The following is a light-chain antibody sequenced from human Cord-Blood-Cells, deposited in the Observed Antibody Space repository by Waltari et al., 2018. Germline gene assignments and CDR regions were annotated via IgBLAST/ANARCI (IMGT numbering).Light chain of an antibody. V-gene: IGLV2-11*01. CDR2: DVS. CDR3: CSYAGSFVV. CDR1: SSDVGGYNY. J-gene: IGLJ2*01. Sequence: QSALTQPRSVSGSPGQSVTISCTGTSSDVGGYNYVSWYQQHPGKAPKLMIYDVSKRPSGVPDRCSGSKSGNTASLTISGLQAEDEADYYCCSYAGSFVVFGGGTKLTGL.